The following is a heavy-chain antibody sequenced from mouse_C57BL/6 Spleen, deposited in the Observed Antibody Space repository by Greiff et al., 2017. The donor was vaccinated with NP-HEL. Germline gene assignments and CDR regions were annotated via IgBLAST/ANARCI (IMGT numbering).Heavy chain of an antibody. J-gene: IGHJ4*01. V-gene: IGHV14-1*01. D-gene: IGHD1-1*01. CDR1: GFNIKDYY. Sequence: EVQLQQSGAELVRPGASVKLSCTASGFNIKDYYMHWVKQRPEQGLEWIGRIDPEDGDTEYAPKFQGKATMTADTSSNTAYLQLSSLTSEDTAVYYCTTPLGGIYAMDYWGQGTSVTVSS. CDR2: IDPEDGDT. CDR3: TTPLGGIYAMDY.